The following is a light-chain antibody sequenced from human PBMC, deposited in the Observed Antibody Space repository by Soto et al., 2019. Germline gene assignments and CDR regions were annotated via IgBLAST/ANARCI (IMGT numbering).Light chain of an antibody. CDR3: QQYGSSPLT. Sequence: EIVLTQSPGTLSLSPGERATLSCRASQSVRRNFLAWYRQKPGQAPRLLMHDASSRATGISDRLSGSGSGTDFTLTISRLEPEDFAVYYCQQYGSSPLTFGGGTKVEFK. CDR2: DAS. CDR1: QSVRRNF. J-gene: IGKJ4*01. V-gene: IGKV3-20*01.